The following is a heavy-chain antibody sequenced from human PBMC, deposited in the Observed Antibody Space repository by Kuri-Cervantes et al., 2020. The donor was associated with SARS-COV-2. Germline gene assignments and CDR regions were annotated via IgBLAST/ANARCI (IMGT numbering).Heavy chain of an antibody. CDR1: GGSISSSSYY. Sequence: SETLSLTCTVSGGSISSSSYYWGWIRQPPGKGLEWIGSIYYSGSTYYNPSLKSRVTISADTSKNQFSLKLSSVTAADTAVYYCARHEVVVVPAAFDYWGQGTLVTVSS. CDR3: ARHEVVVVPAAFDY. V-gene: IGHV4-39*01. D-gene: IGHD2-2*01. CDR2: IYYSGST. J-gene: IGHJ4*02.